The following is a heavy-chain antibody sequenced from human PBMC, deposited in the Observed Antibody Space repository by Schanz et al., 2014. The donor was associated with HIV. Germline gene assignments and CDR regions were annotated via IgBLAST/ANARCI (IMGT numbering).Heavy chain of an antibody. Sequence: QVRLVQSGGGVVQPGRSLRLSCVASGFTFSSYGMHWVRQAPGKGLEWVAVIWYDGSNKYYADSVKGRFTVSRDNSKNTLYLQMNSLRVEDTAVYFCARDVINYDFWSGYYTWGQGTRVTVSS. D-gene: IGHD3-3*01. CDR3: ARDVINYDFWSGYYT. CDR2: IWYDGSNK. CDR1: GFTFSSYG. V-gene: IGHV3-33*01. J-gene: IGHJ5*02.